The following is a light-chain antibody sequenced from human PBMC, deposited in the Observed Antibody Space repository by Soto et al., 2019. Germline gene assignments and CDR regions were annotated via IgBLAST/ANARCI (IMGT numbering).Light chain of an antibody. V-gene: IGKV3-20*01. J-gene: IGKJ3*01. Sequence: VLTQSPDTLSLSPGERATLSCRASERISSNFLAWYQQRPGQAPRLLIYGASTRASGIPDRFSGSGSGTGFGLTISRLEPEDFAVFYCQQYGTSPFTFGPGTTVEIK. CDR2: GAS. CDR3: QQYGTSPFT. CDR1: ERISSNF.